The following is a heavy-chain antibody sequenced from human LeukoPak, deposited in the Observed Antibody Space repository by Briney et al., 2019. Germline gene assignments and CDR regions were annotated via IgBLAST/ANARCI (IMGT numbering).Heavy chain of an antibody. V-gene: IGHV3-48*02. CDR3: ARYDSSGYQNWFDP. CDR2: ISSSSSTI. Sequence: GGSLRLSCPASGFTFSSYSMNWVRQAAGKGREWVSYISSSSSTIYYADSVKGRFTISRDNAKNSLYLQMNSLRDEDTAVYYCARYDSSGYQNWFDPWGQGTLVTVSS. D-gene: IGHD3-22*01. CDR1: GFTFSSYS. J-gene: IGHJ5*02.